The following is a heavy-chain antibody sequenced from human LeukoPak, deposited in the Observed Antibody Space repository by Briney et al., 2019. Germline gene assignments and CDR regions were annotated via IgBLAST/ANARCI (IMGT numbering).Heavy chain of an antibody. CDR3: ARGDLRWSTFDY. D-gene: IGHD4-17*01. Sequence: PSETLSLTCTVSGGSISSGGYYWSWIRQHPGKGLEWIGYIYYSGSTYYNPSLKSRVTISVDTSKNQFSLKLSSVTAADTAVYYCARGDLRWSTFDYWGQGTLVTVSS. J-gene: IGHJ4*02. CDR2: IYYSGST. V-gene: IGHV4-31*03. CDR1: GGSISSGGYY.